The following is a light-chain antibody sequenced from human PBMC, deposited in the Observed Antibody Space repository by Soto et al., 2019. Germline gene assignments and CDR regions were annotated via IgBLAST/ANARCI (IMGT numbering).Light chain of an antibody. CDR3: QQRSNWPPWT. CDR1: QSVSSF. J-gene: IGKJ1*01. CDR2: GAS. V-gene: IGKV3-11*01. Sequence: DIVLTRSPATLSLSPGERATLTCRASQSVSSFLAWYQQKPGQAPRLLIYGASIRATGIPARFSGSGSGTDFTLTISSLEPEDFAVYYCQQRSNWPPWTFGQGTKVEIK.